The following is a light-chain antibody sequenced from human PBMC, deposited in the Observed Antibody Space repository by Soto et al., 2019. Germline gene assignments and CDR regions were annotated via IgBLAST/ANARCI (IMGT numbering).Light chain of an antibody. Sequence: IQMTNSPATRSLSLGDSVIITCRASQNINNWIAWYQQKPGKAPTFLIYDASTLESGVPSRFSGSGFGTELILTISSLQPDDFGSYYCQHMRTFGQGTKVDI. CDR1: QNINNW. CDR3: QHMRT. V-gene: IGKV1-5*01. J-gene: IGKJ1*01. CDR2: DAS.